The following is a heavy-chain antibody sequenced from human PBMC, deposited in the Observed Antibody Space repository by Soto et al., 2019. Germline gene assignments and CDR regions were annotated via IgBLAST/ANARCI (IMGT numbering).Heavy chain of an antibody. V-gene: IGHV3-48*01. J-gene: IGHJ4*02. D-gene: IGHD3-3*01. Sequence: LSSYSMNWVRQAPGKGLEWVSFITSGSRTIYYADSVKSRFTISRDNAKNSLYLQMNSLRAEDTAIYYCARGRWSGDTKPILDYWGQGTLVTVSS. CDR3: ARGRWSGDTKPILDY. CDR2: ITSGSRTI. CDR1: LSSYS.